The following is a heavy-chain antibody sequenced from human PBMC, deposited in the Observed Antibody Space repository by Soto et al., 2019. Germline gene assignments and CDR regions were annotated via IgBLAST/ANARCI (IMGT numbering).Heavy chain of an antibody. Sequence: QVTLKESGPVLVKPTETLTLTCTVSGFSLSNGRRGVSWIRQPPGKALEWLAHIFSNDEKRFNTSLKSRLSRAKDASESEVVLIMTSMDPVDTATYYCARTEEGGRSVTPAGWFDGWGQGTVVTVSS. CDR1: GFSLSNGRRG. D-gene: IGHD2-15*01. CDR3: ARTEEGGRSVTPAGWFDG. CDR2: IFSNDEK. V-gene: IGHV2-26*01. J-gene: IGHJ1*01.